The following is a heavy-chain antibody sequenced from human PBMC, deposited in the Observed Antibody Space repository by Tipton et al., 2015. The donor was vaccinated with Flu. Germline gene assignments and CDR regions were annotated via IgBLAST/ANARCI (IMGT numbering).Heavy chain of an antibody. CDR1: GGSISNYY. D-gene: IGHD5-24*01. CDR3: ARQQTHGGSWYFFDY. J-gene: IGHJ4*02. V-gene: IGHV4-59*08. Sequence: TLSLTCTVSGGSISNYYWSWIRQPPGKGLEWIGNIFYSGNAHYSPSLKSRVTISVDTSNNHFSLKLSSVTAADTAVYYCARQQTHGGSWYFFDYWGPGSLVTVPS. CDR2: IFYSGNA.